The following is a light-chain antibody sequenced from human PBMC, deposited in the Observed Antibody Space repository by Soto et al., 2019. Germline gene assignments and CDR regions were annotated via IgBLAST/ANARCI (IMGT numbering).Light chain of an antibody. CDR3: CSYAGSYVYV. Sequence: QSALTRPRSVSGSPGQSVSISCTGTSSDVGGYNYVSWYQQHPGKAPKLMLHDVSKRPSGVPDRFSGSKSGNTASLTISGLQAEDEADYYCCSYAGSYVYVFGTGTKVTVL. V-gene: IGLV2-11*01. J-gene: IGLJ1*01. CDR2: DVS. CDR1: SSDVGGYNY.